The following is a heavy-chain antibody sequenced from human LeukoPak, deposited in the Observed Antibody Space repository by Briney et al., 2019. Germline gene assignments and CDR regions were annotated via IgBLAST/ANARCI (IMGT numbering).Heavy chain of an antibody. V-gene: IGHV3-23*01. CDR3: AKAPQLQYCTHGVCSKWGHRYFDY. CDR1: GFTFSIYA. D-gene: IGHD2-8*01. CDR2: ISGSGGNT. Sequence: PGGSLRLSCAASGFTFSIYAMTWVRQAPGKGLEWVSTISGSGGNTYYADSVKGRFTISRDNSKNTLYLQMNSLRAEDTAVYSCAKAPQLQYCTHGVCSKWGHRYFDYWGQGTLVTVSS. J-gene: IGHJ4*02.